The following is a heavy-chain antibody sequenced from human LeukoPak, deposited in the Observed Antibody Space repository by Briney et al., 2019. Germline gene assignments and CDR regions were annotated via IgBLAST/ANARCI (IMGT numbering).Heavy chain of an antibody. CDR2: MNPDSGNT. Sequence: ASVKVSCKASGYTFTSYDINWVRQATGQGLEWMGWMNPDSGNTGYAQKFQGRVTMTRNTSISTAYMELSSLRSEDTAVYYCARGLNYDFWSGSNIPGGWFDPWDQGTLVTVSS. J-gene: IGHJ5*02. D-gene: IGHD3-3*01. V-gene: IGHV1-8*01. CDR1: GYTFTSYD. CDR3: ARGLNYDFWSGSNIPGGWFDP.